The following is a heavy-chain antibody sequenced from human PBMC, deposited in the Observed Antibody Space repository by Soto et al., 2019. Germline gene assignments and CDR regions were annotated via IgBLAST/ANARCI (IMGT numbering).Heavy chain of an antibody. CDR3: ASAAVTGTAGLDF. D-gene: IGHD6-19*01. J-gene: IGHJ4*02. Sequence: ASVKVSCKXSGYTFSGFYMHWVGQAPGQGREWMGWINPNSGGTKSAEKFQGRVTMTRDTSISTAYMELSRLTSDDTAVYYCASAAVTGTAGLDFWGQGTQVTVSS. CDR2: INPNSGGT. V-gene: IGHV1-2*02. CDR1: GYTFSGFY.